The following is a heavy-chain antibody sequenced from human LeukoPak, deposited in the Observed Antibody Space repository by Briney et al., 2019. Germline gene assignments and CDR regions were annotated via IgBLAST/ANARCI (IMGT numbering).Heavy chain of an antibody. J-gene: IGHJ3*02. V-gene: IGHV3-23*01. Sequence: PGGPLRLSCAASGFTFSSYAMSWVRQAPGKGLEWVSAISGSGGSTYYADSVKGRFTISRDNSKNTLYLQMNSLRAEDTAVYYCAKFLVVMDAFDIWGQGTMVTVSS. CDR3: AKFLVVMDAFDI. CDR1: GFTFSSYA. CDR2: ISGSGGST. D-gene: IGHD3-22*01.